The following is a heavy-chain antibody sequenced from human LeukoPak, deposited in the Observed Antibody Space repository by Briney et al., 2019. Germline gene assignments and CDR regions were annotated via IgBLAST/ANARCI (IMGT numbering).Heavy chain of an antibody. J-gene: IGHJ5*02. CDR1: GFTFTTYA. V-gene: IGHV3-64*01. CDR3: ARGPYHMLTMPPWFDA. D-gene: IGHD2-8*01. CDR2: IDDSGRNT. Sequence: GGSLRLSCAASGFTFTTYAMHWVRQAPGKRLEYVSSIDDSGRNTQYGNFVRGRFTISRDNSKNILFLQMTSLKTEDTAVYYCARGPYHMLTMPPWFDAWGQGALVTVSS.